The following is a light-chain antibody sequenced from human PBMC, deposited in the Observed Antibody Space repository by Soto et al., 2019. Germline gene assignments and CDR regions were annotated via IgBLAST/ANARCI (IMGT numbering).Light chain of an antibody. J-gene: IGLJ1*01. CDR2: DVT. V-gene: IGLV2-14*03. Sequence: QSALTQPASVSGSPGQSITISCTGTSSNIGSFNYVSWYQHHPGKAPKLIIYDVTSRPSGISSRFSGFKSGDTAALTISGLQAEDEADYYCSSYTSASTLYVFGTGTKLTVL. CDR1: SSNIGSFNY. CDR3: SSYTSASTLYV.